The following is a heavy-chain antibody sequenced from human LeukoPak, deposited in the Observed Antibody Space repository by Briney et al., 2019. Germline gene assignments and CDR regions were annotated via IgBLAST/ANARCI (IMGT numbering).Heavy chain of an antibody. CDR2: IRYDGSNK. D-gene: IGHD3-3*01. V-gene: IGHV3-30*02. J-gene: IGHJ5*02. CDR3: AKDRLSRITIFGVVTTDLNWFDP. Sequence: GGSLRLSCAASGFTFSSYGMHWVRQAPGKGPEWVAFIRYDGSNKYYADSVKGRFTISRDNSKNTLYLQMNSLRAEDTAVYYCAKDRLSRITIFGVVTTDLNWFDPRGQGTLVTVSS. CDR1: GFTFSSYG.